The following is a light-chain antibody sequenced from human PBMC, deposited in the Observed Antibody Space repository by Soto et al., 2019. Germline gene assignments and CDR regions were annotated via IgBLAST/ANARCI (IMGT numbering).Light chain of an antibody. V-gene: IGKV1-13*02. CDR2: DAS. CDR3: QQFNGFPLT. J-gene: IGKJ4*01. CDR1: QDIGSA. Sequence: IQLTQSPSSLSASVGDRVTITCRAGQDIGSALAWYQQRPGKAPKLLLYDASNLEAGVPSRFSGSGSGTDFTRNNASLRPEDFATYYCQQFNGFPLTFGGGTKVQIK.